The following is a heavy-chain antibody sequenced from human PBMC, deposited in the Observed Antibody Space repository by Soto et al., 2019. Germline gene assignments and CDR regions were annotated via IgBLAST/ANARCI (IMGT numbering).Heavy chain of an antibody. CDR3: ARDVGRSWYLHFDY. D-gene: IGHD6-13*01. CDR1: GFTFSSYG. Sequence: GVSLRLSCAASGFTFSSYGMHWVRQSPGKGLEWVAVIWYDGSNKYYADSVKGRFTISRDNSKNTLYLQMNSLRAEDTAVYYCARDVGRSWYLHFDYWGQGILVTVSS. V-gene: IGHV3-33*01. J-gene: IGHJ4*02. CDR2: IWYDGSNK.